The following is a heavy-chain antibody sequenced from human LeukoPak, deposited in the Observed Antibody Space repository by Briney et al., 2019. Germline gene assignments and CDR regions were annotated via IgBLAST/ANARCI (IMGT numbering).Heavy chain of an antibody. V-gene: IGHV4-61*01. Sequence: SETLSLTCTVSGGSVSSGRYYWSWIRQPPGKGLEWIGYVYYSGSTNYNPSLKSRVTISVDTSKNQFSLKLSSVTAADTAVYYCARGGYDYVWGSYRGTGFDYWGQGTLVTVSS. CDR1: GGSVSSGRYY. J-gene: IGHJ4*02. D-gene: IGHD3-16*02. CDR3: ARGGYDYVWGSYRGTGFDY. CDR2: VYYSGST.